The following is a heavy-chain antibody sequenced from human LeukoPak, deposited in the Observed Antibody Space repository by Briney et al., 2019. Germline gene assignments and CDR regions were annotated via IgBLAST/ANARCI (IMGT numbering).Heavy chain of an antibody. CDR1: GGSINSYY. CDR3: ASHKQLRVY. V-gene: IGHV4-59*08. Sequence: PSETLSLTCTVSGGSINSYYWSWIRLPPGKGLEWIGYIHYSGSTRYNPSLKSRVTISLDTSKNQFSLKLSSVTAADTAVYYCASHKQLRVYWGQGTLVTVSS. CDR2: IHYSGST. D-gene: IGHD5-18*01. J-gene: IGHJ4*02.